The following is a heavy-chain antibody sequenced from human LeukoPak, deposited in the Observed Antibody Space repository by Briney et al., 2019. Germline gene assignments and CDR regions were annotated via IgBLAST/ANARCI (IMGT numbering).Heavy chain of an antibody. Sequence: GGSLRLSCVASGLPLADFAMHWVRPAPGKGLEWVSLISGEGVSTFNADSVKGRFSISRDNSKNSLYLEMTSLRTEDAAMYYCAKERGKFDYWGQGTLVAASS. CDR2: ISGEGVST. V-gene: IGHV3-43*02. CDR3: AKERGKFDY. J-gene: IGHJ4*02. CDR1: GLPLADFA.